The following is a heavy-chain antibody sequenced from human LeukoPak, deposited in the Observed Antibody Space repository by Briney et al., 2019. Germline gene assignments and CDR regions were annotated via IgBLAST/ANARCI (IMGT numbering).Heavy chain of an antibody. CDR2: ISGSGGST. D-gene: IGHD3-10*01. CDR1: GFTFSSYA. Sequence: GGSLRLSCAASGFTFSSYAMSWVRQAPGKGLEWVSAISGSGGSTYYADSVKGRFTISRDNSKNTLCLQMNSLRAEDTAVYYCAKRGIVIRAVIIIGFHKEAYYFDYWGQGILVTVSS. CDR3: AKRGIVIRAVIIIGFHKEAYYFDY. J-gene: IGHJ4*02. V-gene: IGHV3-23*01.